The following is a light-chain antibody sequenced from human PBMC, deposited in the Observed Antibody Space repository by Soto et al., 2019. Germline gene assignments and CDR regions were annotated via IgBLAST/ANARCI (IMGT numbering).Light chain of an antibody. V-gene: IGKV1-12*01. CDR2: AAS. CDR1: KGIGSW. J-gene: IGKJ2*01. Sequence: DLQMPQAPSSVSASVEDRVTITGRGSKGIGSWLPWYQHKPGKAPKLLIYAASSLQSGVPSRFSGSGSGTDFTLTISSLQPEDFATYYCQQANSFPYTFGQGTKVEIK. CDR3: QQANSFPYT.